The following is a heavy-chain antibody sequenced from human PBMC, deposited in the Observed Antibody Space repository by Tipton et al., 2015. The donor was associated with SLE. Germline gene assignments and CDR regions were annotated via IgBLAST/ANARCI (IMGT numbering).Heavy chain of an antibody. CDR3: ARGYTIFGY. CDR1: GGSFSGYY. J-gene: IGHJ4*02. CDR2: INHSGST. D-gene: IGHD3-3*01. Sequence: TLSLTCAVYGGSFSGYYWSWIRQPPGKGLEWIREINHSGSTNYNPSLKSRVTISVDTSKNQFSLKLSSVTAADTAVYYCARGYTIFGYWGQGTLVTVSS. V-gene: IGHV4-34*01.